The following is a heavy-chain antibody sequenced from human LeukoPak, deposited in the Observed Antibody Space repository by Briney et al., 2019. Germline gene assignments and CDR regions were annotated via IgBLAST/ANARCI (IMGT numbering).Heavy chain of an antibody. V-gene: IGHV1-2*02. Sequence: ASVKVSCKASGYTFTGYYMHWVRQAPGQGLEWVGWINPPNGGTNYAQKFQGRVTMTRDTSISTAYMELSRLRSDDTAVYYCARAPSESVTYLGAAFDNWGQGTMVTVSS. CDR1: GYTFTGYY. CDR2: INPPNGGT. D-gene: IGHD7-27*01. CDR3: ARAPSESVTYLGAAFDN. J-gene: IGHJ3*02.